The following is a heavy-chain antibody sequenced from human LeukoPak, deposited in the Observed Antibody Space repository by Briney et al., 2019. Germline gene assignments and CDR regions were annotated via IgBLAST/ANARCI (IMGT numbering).Heavy chain of an antibody. CDR2: ISARGGGT. J-gene: IGHJ4*02. D-gene: IGHD4-23*01. V-gene: IGHV3-23*01. CDR3: AEPKYDYGGNYDY. CDR1: GFTFSDYG. Sequence: PGGSLRLSCAASGFTFSDYGMSWVRQAPGKGLEWVSAISARGGGTFYAASVKGRFTVSRDNSKNTLYLQMNSLRAEDTAVYYCAEPKYDYGGNYDYWGQGTLVTVSS.